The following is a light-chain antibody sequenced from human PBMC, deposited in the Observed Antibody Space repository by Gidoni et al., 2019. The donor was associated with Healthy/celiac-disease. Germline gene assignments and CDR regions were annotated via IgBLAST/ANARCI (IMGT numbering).Light chain of an antibody. J-gene: IGKJ2*01. V-gene: IGKV3-11*01. CDR1: HSVISY. CDR3: QQRSNWPPIT. CDR2: DAS. Sequence: EIVSTQFPATLSLSPGERAPLSCRASHSVISYLASYQQKPGPGPRVLIYDASNRATRIPARCSGSGCGTDFTLTISSLEPEDFAVYYCQQRSNWPPITFGQGTKLEIK.